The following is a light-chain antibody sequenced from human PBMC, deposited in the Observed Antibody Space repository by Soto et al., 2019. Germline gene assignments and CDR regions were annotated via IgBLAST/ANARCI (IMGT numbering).Light chain of an antibody. CDR2: KAS. Sequence: DIQMTQSPSTLSASVGDRVTITCRASQSISSWLAWYQQKPGKAPKLLIYKASTLKSGVPSRFSGSGSGTDFTLTISCLQSEDFATYYCQQYYSYPPTSGQGTKVDIK. J-gene: IGKJ1*01. V-gene: IGKV1-5*03. CDR1: QSISSW. CDR3: QQYYSYPPT.